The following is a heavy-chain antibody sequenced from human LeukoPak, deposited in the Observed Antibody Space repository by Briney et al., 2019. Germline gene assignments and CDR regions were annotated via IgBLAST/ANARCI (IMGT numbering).Heavy chain of an antibody. CDR2: IYGGGRT. CDR3: ARSVAGPPFLLDY. CDR1: GFTVTTTY. V-gene: IGHV3-53*01. J-gene: IGHJ4*02. Sequence: GGSLRLSCEASGFTVTTTYMSWVRQAPGEGPEWVSSIYGGGRTYYADSVEGRYTISRDNSKNMLYLQMSSLRAEDAAIYYCARSVAGPPFLLDYWGQGTLVAVSS. D-gene: IGHD2/OR15-2a*01.